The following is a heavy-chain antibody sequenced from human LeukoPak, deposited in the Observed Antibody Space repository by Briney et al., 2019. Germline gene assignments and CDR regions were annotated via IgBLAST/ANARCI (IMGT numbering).Heavy chain of an antibody. CDR2: IYHGDSDT. V-gene: IGHV5-51*01. D-gene: IGHD3-10*01. J-gene: IGHJ4*02. CDR3: ARLGLSASYYFDS. Sequence: GASLKISCKGSGYSFTSYWIGWVRQMPGKGLEWMGIIYHGDSDTRNSPSFQGQVTISADKSISTADLQWSSLKASDTAMYFCARLGLSASYYFDSWGQGTLVTVSS. CDR1: GYSFTSYW.